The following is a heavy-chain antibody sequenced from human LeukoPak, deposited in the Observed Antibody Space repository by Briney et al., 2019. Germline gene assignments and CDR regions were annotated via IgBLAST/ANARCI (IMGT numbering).Heavy chain of an antibody. V-gene: IGHV4-59*01. CDR1: GGSPRSYY. D-gene: IGHD6-19*01. J-gene: IGHJ4*02. CDR2: IHYSGSP. CDR3: ARVTVAGLIGY. Sequence: PSETLSLTCIVSGGSPRSYYWGWIRQPPGKGLEWIANIHYSGSPNYNPSLKSRVTISVDTSKNQFSLKLSSVTAADTAVYYCARVTVAGLIGYWGQGTLVTVSS.